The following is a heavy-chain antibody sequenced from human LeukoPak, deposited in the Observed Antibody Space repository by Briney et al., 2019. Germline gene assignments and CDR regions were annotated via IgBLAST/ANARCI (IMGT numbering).Heavy chain of an antibody. D-gene: IGHD5-18*01. CDR3: ARARSSYGYGDAFDI. V-gene: IGHV3-30*03. CDR1: GFTFSDYN. J-gene: IGHJ3*02. CDR2: ISYDGSSK. Sequence: GGSLRLSCAASGFTFSDYNMRWIRQAPGKGLEWVAVISYDGSSKYYADSVKGRFTISRDNSKNTLYLQMNSLRAEDTAVYYCARARSSYGYGDAFDIWGQGTMVTVSS.